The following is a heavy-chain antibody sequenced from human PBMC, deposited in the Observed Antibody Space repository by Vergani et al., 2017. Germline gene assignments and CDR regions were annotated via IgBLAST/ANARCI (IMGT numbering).Heavy chain of an antibody. CDR3: ASSRYFDSYYYGMDV. CDR2: ISAYNGNT. CDR1: GYTFTGYY. J-gene: IGHJ6*02. V-gene: IGHV1-18*04. Sequence: QVQLVQSGAEVKKPGASVKVSCKASGYTFTGYYMHWVRQAPGQGLEWMGWISAYNGNTNYAQKLQGRVTMTTDTSTSTAYMELRSLRSDDTAVYYCASSRYFDSYYYGMDVWGQGTTVTVSS. D-gene: IGHD3-9*01.